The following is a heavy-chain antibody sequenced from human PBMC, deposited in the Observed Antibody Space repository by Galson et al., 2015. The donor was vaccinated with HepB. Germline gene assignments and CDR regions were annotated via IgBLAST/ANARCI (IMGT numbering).Heavy chain of an antibody. CDR1: GGSFSNYY. Sequence: ETLSLTCAVYGGSFSNYYWNWIRQPPGKGLEWIGEINHSGSTNYNPSLKSRVTISADTSKNQLSLKLTSVTAADTAVYYCARRTAIPRGYSGSDSRRGPSWFDPWGQGTLVTVSS. CDR2: INHSGST. CDR3: ARRTAIPRGYSGSDSRRGPSWFDP. V-gene: IGHV4-34*01. D-gene: IGHD5-12*01. J-gene: IGHJ5*02.